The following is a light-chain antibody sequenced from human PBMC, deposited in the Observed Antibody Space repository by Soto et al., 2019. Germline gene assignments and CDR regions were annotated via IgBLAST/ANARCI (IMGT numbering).Light chain of an antibody. CDR3: QQSFT. J-gene: IGKJ3*01. CDR2: TAS. V-gene: IGKV1-9*01. Sequence: DIQLSQSPSFLSASVGDRVTITCRASQGISNYLAWYQRKPGKAPKLLISTASILQSGVPSRFSGSGSGTEFTLTISSLQPEDFATYYCQQSFTFGPGTKVDIK. CDR1: QGISNY.